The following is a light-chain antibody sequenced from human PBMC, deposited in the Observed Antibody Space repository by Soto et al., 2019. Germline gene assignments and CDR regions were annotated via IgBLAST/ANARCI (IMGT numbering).Light chain of an antibody. Sequence: EIVLTQSPGSLSLSPGERATLSWRASQAVSSSSLAWYQQRPGQGPRLLIYGASSRATGIPDRFSGSGSGTDFTLTISRLAPEDFAVYFCQQYGTSPGTFGQGTKLEIK. V-gene: IGKV3-20*01. CDR3: QQYGTSPGT. CDR1: QAVSSSS. J-gene: IGKJ2*01. CDR2: GAS.